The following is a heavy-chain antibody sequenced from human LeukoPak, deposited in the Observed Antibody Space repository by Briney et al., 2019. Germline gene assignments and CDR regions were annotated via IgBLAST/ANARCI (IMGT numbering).Heavy chain of an antibody. Sequence: PGGSLRLSCAASGFIVNSNYMNWVRQAPGKGLEWVGRIKSETDGGTTDYAAPVKGRFTISRDDSKNTLYLQMNSLKTEDTAVYYCTTDPSLFGELAEYWGQGTLVTVSS. V-gene: IGHV3-15*07. J-gene: IGHJ4*02. CDR3: TTDPSLFGELAEY. D-gene: IGHD3-10*01. CDR1: GFIVNSNY. CDR2: IKSETDGGTT.